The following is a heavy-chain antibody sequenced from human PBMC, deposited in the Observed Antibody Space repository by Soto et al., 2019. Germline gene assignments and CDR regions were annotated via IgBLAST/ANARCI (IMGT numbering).Heavy chain of an antibody. CDR1: GFTFSNYA. J-gene: IGHJ6*02. D-gene: IGHD3-9*01. V-gene: IGHV3-23*01. CDR2: IGSSGSNT. Sequence: EVQLLESGEGLVQPGGSLKLSCAASGFTFSNYAMSWVRQAPGKGLEWVSGIGSSGSNTYYEDSVKGRFTISRDNSKNTLFLLMNSLRAEDTAEYYCARVVRYFDTPYGMDVWGQGTTVTVSS. CDR3: ARVVRYFDTPYGMDV.